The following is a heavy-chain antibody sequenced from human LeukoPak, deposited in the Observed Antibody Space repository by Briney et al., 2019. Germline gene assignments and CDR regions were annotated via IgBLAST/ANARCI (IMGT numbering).Heavy chain of an antibody. CDR1: GGSIDSYY. CDR2: IYYTGST. J-gene: IGHJ3*02. Sequence: SETLSLTCTVSGGSIDSYYWSWIRQPPGKGLEWIGYIYYTGSTEYHPSLKSRVTISLDTSKNQFSLKLTSVTAADTAVYYCARGAGTTVTTKGAFDIWGQGTMVTVSS. D-gene: IGHD4-17*01. V-gene: IGHV4-59*01. CDR3: ARGAGTTVTTKGAFDI.